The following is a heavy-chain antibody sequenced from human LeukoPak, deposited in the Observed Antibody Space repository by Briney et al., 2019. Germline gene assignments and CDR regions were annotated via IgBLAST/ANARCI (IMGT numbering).Heavy chain of an antibody. CDR1: GYTFTSYY. CDR2: INPSGGST. J-gene: IGHJ3*02. CDR3: ARGRYYDFWSGLTLFERSDAFDI. Sequence: ASVKVSCKASGYTFTSYYMHWVRQAPGQGLEWMGIINPSGGSTSYAQKFQGRVTMTRDMSTSTVYMELSSLRSEDTAVYYCARGRYYDFWSGLTLFERSDAFDIWGQGTMVTVSS. V-gene: IGHV1-46*01. D-gene: IGHD3-3*01.